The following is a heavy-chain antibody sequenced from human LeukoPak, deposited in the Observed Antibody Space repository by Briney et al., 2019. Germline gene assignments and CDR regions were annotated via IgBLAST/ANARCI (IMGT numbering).Heavy chain of an antibody. Sequence: ASVTVSFTASGYTFINSAMHWVRQAPGQRLEWMGWINAGNGDTKYSRKFQGRVTVTRDTSASTAYMELTSLRSEDTAVYYCARDTLKWEQPKYYFDSWGQGTLVTVSS. CDR2: INAGNGDT. J-gene: IGHJ4*02. V-gene: IGHV1-3*01. CDR3: ARDTLKWEQPKYYFDS. D-gene: IGHD1-26*01. CDR1: GYTFINSA.